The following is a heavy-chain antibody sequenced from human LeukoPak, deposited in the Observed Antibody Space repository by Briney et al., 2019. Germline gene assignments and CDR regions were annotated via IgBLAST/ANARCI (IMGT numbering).Heavy chain of an antibody. CDR3: ASRARRYYFDY. CDR1: GGSISSSSYY. V-gene: IGHV4-39*01. J-gene: IGHJ4*02. Sequence: SQTLSLTCTVSGGSISSSSYYWGWIRQPPGKGLEWIGSIYYSGSTYYNPSLKSRVTISVDTSKDQFSLKLTSVTATDTAVYYCASRARRYYFDYWGQGTLVTVSS. CDR2: IYYSGST.